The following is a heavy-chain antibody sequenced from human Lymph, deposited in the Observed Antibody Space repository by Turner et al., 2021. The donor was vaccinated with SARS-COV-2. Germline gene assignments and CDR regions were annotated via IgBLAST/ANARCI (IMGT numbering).Heavy chain of an antibody. V-gene: IGHV3-30*04. CDR3: ARDRDSSGWVDY. J-gene: IGHJ4*02. Sequence: QVQLVESGGGVVQPGRSLRLYCAASGFTFSSYAMHWVRQAPGKGLECVAFISYDGSDKYYADSVKGRFTFSRDNSKNTLYLQMNSLRAEDTAVYYCARDRDSSGWVDYWGQGTLVTVSS. D-gene: IGHD3-22*01. CDR2: ISYDGSDK. CDR1: GFTFSSYA.